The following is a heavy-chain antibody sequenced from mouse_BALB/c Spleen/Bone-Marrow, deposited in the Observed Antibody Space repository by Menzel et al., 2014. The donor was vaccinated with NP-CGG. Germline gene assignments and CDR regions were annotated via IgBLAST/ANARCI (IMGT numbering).Heavy chain of an antibody. CDR1: GYTFTDYA. D-gene: IGHD2-2*01. V-gene: IGHV1S137*01. J-gene: IGHJ3*01. Sequence: VQLQQSGAELVRPGVSVKISCKGSGYTFTDYAMHWVKRSHAKSLEWIGVISTYYGDASYNQKFKGKATMTVDKSSSTAYMELARLTSEDSAIYYCAIRYGYDGEAVAWFAYWGQGTLVTVSA. CDR2: ISTYYGDA. CDR3: AIRYGYDGEAVAWFAY.